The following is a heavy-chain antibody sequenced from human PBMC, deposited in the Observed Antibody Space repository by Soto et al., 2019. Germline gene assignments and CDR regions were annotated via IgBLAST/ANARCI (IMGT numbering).Heavy chain of an antibody. CDR2: MNPNSGNT. D-gene: IGHD2-2*01. Sequence: ASVKVSCKASGYTFTSYDINWVRQATGQGLEWMGWMNPNSGNTGYAQKFQGRVTMTRNTSISTAYMELSSLRSEDTAVYYCARGGPPGGCSSTSCYYYYYYYYYMDVWGKGTTVTVSS. V-gene: IGHV1-8*01. CDR1: GYTFTSYD. J-gene: IGHJ6*03. CDR3: ARGGPPGGCSSTSCYYYYYYYYYMDV.